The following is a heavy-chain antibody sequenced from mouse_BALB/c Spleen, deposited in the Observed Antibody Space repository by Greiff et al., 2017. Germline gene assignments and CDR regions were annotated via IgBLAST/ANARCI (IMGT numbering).Heavy chain of an antibody. CDR2: IDPENGNT. CDR3: AGGLRRFDY. Sequence: EVQLQQSGAVLVRPGALVKLSCKASGFNITDYYMHWVKQRPEQGLEWIGWIDPENGNTIYDPKFQGKASITADTSSNTAYLQLSSLTSEDTAVYYCAGGLRRFDYWGQGTTLTVSS. V-gene: IGHV14-1*02. CDR1: GFNITDYY. D-gene: IGHD2-4*01. J-gene: IGHJ2*01.